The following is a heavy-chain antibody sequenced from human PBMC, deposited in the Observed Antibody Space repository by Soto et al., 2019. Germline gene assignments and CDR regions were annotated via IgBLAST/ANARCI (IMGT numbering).Heavy chain of an antibody. D-gene: IGHD6-19*01. V-gene: IGHV3-30*18. CDR1: GFTFSSYG. CDR3: AKDRKLGRWQWRPSPMDV. J-gene: IGHJ6*02. Sequence: QVPLVESGGGVVQPGRSLRLSCAASGFTFSSYGMHWVRQAPGKGLEWVAVISYDGSNKYYADSVKGRFTISRDNSKNTLYLQMNSLRAEDTAVYYCAKDRKLGRWQWRPSPMDVWGQGTTVTVSS. CDR2: ISYDGSNK.